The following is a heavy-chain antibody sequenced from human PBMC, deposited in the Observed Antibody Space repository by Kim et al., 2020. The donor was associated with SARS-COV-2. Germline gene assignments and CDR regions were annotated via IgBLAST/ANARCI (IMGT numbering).Heavy chain of an antibody. Sequence: SETLSLTCTVSGGSISSSSYYWGWIRQPPGKGLEWIGSIYYSGSTYYNPSLKSRVTISVDTSKNQFSLKLSSVTAADTAVYYCARHPADIVLMVYALWFDPWGQGTLVTVSS. CDR1: GGSISSSSYY. V-gene: IGHV4-39*01. J-gene: IGHJ5*02. D-gene: IGHD2-8*01. CDR3: ARHPADIVLMVYALWFDP. CDR2: IYYSGST.